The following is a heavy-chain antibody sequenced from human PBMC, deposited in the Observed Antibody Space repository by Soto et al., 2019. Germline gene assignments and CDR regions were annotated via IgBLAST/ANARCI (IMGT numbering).Heavy chain of an antibody. CDR3: ARAGRDGYNYSPFHDY. D-gene: IGHD5-12*01. V-gene: IGHV3-7*03. Sequence: GGSLRLSCAASGFTFSSYWMSWVRQAPGKGLEWVANIKQDGGEKYYVDSVKGRFTISRDNAKNSLYLQMNSLRAEDTAVYYCARAGRDGYNYSPFHDYWGQGTLVTVSS. CDR1: GFTFSSYW. J-gene: IGHJ4*02. CDR2: IKQDGGEK.